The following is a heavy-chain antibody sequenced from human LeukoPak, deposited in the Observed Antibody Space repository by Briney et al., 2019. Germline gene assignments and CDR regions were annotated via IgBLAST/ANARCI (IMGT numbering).Heavy chain of an antibody. CDR2: INPNSGGT. CDR3: AKRGNSGGAYYAMDV. CDR1: GYTFIGYY. J-gene: IGHJ6*02. D-gene: IGHD2-15*01. Sequence: ASVKVSCKSSGYTFIGYYIHWVRQAPGQGPEWMGWINPNSGGTNCAQKFQGRVTMTRDTSISTAYMELSSLTSDDTAVYYCAKRGNSGGAYYAMDVWGQGTTVTVSS. V-gene: IGHV1-2*02.